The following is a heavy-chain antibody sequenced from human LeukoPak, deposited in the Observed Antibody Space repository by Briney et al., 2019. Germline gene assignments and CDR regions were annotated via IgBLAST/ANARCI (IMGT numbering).Heavy chain of an antibody. V-gene: IGHV3-23*01. J-gene: IGHJ4*02. D-gene: IGHD4-23*01. CDR3: AKGLNYGGKIYFDY. Sequence: GGSLRLSCAASGFTFSSYAMSWVRQAPGKGLEWVSDISGSGGNTYYADSVKGRFTISRDNSRNTLYLQMNSLRAEDTAVYYCAKGLNYGGKIYFDYWGQGILVTVSS. CDR2: ISGSGGNT. CDR1: GFTFSSYA.